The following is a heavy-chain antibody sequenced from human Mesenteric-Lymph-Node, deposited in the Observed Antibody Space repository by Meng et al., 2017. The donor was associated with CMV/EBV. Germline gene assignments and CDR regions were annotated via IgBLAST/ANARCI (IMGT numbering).Heavy chain of an antibody. CDR1: GYTFPSYA. Sequence: ASVKVSCKASGYTFPSYAVNWVRQAPGQGLGWMGWINIYNGNTHYAEKFQGRVTLTRDTSTSTAYMELRSLRSDDTAVYYCAREYSSSSPLDFWGQGTLVTVSS. CDR3: AREYSSSSPLDF. D-gene: IGHD6-6*01. J-gene: IGHJ4*02. V-gene: IGHV1-18*01. CDR2: INIYNGNT.